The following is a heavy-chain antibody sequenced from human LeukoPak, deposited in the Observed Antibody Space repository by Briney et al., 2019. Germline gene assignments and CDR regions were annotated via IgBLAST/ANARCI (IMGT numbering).Heavy chain of an antibody. V-gene: IGHV1-8*03. CDR1: GYTFTSYD. CDR2: MNPNSGNT. D-gene: IGHD6-6*01. J-gene: IGHJ6*03. Sequence: ASVKVSCKASGYTFTSYDINWVRQATGQGLEWMGWMNPNSGNTGYAQKFQGRVTITRNTSISTAYMELSSLRSEDTAVYYCARGVRQLVRPAFVDYYYYMDVWGKGTTVTVSS. CDR3: ARGVRQLVRPAFVDYYYYMDV.